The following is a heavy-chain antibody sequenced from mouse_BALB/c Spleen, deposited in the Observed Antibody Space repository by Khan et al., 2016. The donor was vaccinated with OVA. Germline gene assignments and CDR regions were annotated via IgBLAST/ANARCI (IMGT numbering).Heavy chain of an antibody. CDR1: GFSLTNYS. V-gene: IGHV2-2*02. CDR2: IWSAGST. CDR3: ARRGYDYGRGALFAY. J-gene: IGHJ3*01. Sequence: QVQLKESGPGLVQPSQSLSITCTVSGFSLTNYSVHWVRQSPGKGLEWLGVIWSAGSTDYNAAFISRLTIRKDNSRSPVFFKMNSLQPNDTAIYYGARRGYDYGRGALFAYWGQGTLVTVSA. D-gene: IGHD2-4*01.